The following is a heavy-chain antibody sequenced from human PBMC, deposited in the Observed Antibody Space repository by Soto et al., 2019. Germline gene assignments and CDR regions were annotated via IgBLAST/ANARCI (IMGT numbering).Heavy chain of an antibody. J-gene: IGHJ6*02. Sequence: GGSLRLSCAASGFTFSSYWMSWVRQAPGKGLEWVANIKQDGSEKYYVDSVKGRFTISRDNAKNSLYLQMNSLRAEDTAVYYCARGTSFWSGYPLDFYYYGMDVWGQGTTVTVSS. D-gene: IGHD3-3*01. CDR1: GFTFSSYW. CDR2: IKQDGSEK. V-gene: IGHV3-7*05. CDR3: ARGTSFWSGYPLDFYYYGMDV.